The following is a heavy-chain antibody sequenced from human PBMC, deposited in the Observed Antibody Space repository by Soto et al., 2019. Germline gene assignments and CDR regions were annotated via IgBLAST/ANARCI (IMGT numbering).Heavy chain of an antibody. CDR1: GGSFGGYQ. CDR3: VRGLTLCFGELSRRGGYYNSMDV. J-gene: IGHJ6*03. D-gene: IGHD3-10*01. Sequence: SETLSLTRALYGGSFGGYQWTWIRQTPERGREWLGKIKNSRNTNNITSLESRVTMVIDTAKRHSSQRLSSVTAADAADYYCVRGLTLCFGELSRRGGYYNSMDVWAKRPRSPSP. V-gene: IGHV4-34*01. CDR2: IKNSRNT.